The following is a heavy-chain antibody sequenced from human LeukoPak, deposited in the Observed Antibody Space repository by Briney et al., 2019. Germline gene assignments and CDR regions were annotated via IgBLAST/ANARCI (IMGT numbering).Heavy chain of an antibody. Sequence: SETLSLTCTVSGGSISSYYWSWIRQPPGKGLEWIGYICYSGSTNYNPSLKSRVTISVDTSKNQFSLKLSSVTAADTAVYYCARVHSSWYVNWFDPWGQGTLVTVSS. CDR1: GGSISSYY. CDR2: ICYSGST. V-gene: IGHV4-59*01. D-gene: IGHD6-13*01. CDR3: ARVHSSWYVNWFDP. J-gene: IGHJ5*02.